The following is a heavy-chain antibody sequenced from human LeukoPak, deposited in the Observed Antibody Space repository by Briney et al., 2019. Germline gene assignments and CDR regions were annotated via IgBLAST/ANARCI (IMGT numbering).Heavy chain of an antibody. CDR2: TYYGGST. V-gene: IGHV4-39*07. CDR3: ARVVVPLNWFDP. D-gene: IGHD3-22*01. J-gene: IGHJ5*02. CDR1: GGSISSSSYY. Sequence: SETLSFTCTVSGGSISSSSYYWGWIRQPPGKGLQWIGSTYYGGSTYYNPSLKSRVTISVDTSKNQFSLKLSSVTAADTAVYYCARVVVPLNWFDPWGQGTLVTVSS.